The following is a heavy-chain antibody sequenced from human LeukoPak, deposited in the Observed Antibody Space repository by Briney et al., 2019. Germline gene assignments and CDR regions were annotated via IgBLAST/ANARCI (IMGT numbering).Heavy chain of an antibody. CDR3: ARHMVKLKLWFGELFGGLDP. V-gene: IGHV4-38-2*02. J-gene: IGHJ5*02. CDR1: GYSISSGYY. D-gene: IGHD3-10*01. CDR2: IYHSGST. Sequence: SETLSLTCTVSGYSISSGYYWGWIRQPPGKGLEWIGSIYHSGSTNYNPSLKSRVTISVDTSKNQFSLKLSSVTAADTAVYYCARHMVKLKLWFGELFGGLDPWGQGTLVTVSS.